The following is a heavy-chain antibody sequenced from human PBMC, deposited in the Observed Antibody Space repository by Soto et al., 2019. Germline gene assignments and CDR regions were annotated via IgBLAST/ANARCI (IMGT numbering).Heavy chain of an antibody. Sequence: QVQLQQWGAGLLKPSETLSLTCGVYAESFSGYFWNWIRQPPGKGLEWIGEINHSGNINYNPSLRSRVTISLDTSKNQFSLNLSSVTAADTAVYYCARDQWLQRSEYWGQGTLVTVSS. V-gene: IGHV4-34*01. CDR1: AESFSGYF. CDR2: INHSGNI. CDR3: ARDQWLQRSEY. D-gene: IGHD6-19*01. J-gene: IGHJ4*02.